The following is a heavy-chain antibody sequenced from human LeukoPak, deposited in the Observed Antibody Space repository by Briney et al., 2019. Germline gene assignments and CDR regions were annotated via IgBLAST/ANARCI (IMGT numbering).Heavy chain of an antibody. Sequence: ASVKVSCKASGYTFTGYYMHWVRQAPGQGLEWMGWINPNSGGTNYAQKFQGRVTMTRDTSINTAYMELSRLRSDDTAAYYWAVAAVSHPFDYWGQGTLVTVSS. CDR1: GYTFTGYY. CDR3: AVAAVSHPFDY. V-gene: IGHV1-2*02. CDR2: INPNSGGT. D-gene: IGHD6-13*01. J-gene: IGHJ4*02.